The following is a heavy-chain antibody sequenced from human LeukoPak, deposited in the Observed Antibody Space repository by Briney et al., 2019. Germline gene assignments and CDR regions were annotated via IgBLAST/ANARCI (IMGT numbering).Heavy chain of an antibody. J-gene: IGHJ4*02. CDR1: GFTVSSNY. V-gene: IGHV3-53*01. D-gene: IGHD6-19*01. CDR3: ARHGSGWDY. Sequence: GGSLRLSCAASGFTVSSNYMSWVRQAPGKRLEWVSVIYSGGKTYYADSVKGQFTITTDNSKNTLYLQMNSLRAEDTAVYYCARHGSGWDYWGQGTLVTVSS. CDR2: IYSGGKT.